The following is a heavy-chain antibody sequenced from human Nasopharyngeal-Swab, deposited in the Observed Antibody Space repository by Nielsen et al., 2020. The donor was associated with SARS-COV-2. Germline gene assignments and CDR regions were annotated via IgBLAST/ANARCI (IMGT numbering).Heavy chain of an antibody. CDR2: INSDGSST. V-gene: IGHV3-74*01. CDR3: VFLAGAFDI. CDR1: GFTFSSSW. J-gene: IGHJ3*02. Sequence: GESLKISCAASGFTFSSSWMHWVRQAPGKGLVWVSRINSDGSSTSYADSVKGRFTISRDNAKNTLYLQMNSLRAEDTAVYYCVFLAGAFDIWGQGTMVTVSS. D-gene: IGHD6-19*01.